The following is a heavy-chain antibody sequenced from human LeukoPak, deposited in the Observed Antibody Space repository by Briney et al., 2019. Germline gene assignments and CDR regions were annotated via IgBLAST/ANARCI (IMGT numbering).Heavy chain of an antibody. CDR1: GGSISSSNW. Sequence: SETLSLTCAVSGGSISSSNWWSWVRQPPGKGLEWIGEIYHSGSTNYNPSLKSRVTISVDKSKNQFSLKLSSVTAADTAVYYCVLAVAGTDFHYFGYWGQGTLVTVSS. J-gene: IGHJ4*02. D-gene: IGHD6-19*01. V-gene: IGHV4-4*02. CDR2: IYHSGST. CDR3: VLAVAGTDFHYFGY.